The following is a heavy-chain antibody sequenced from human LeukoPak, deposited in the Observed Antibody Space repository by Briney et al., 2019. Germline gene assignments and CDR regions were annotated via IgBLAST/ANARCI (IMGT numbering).Heavy chain of an antibody. J-gene: IGHJ4*02. CDR2: INQDGTER. CDR3: VRDER. Sequence: GGSRRLSCTASGFTFRSSWMSWVRQALGKGLEWVAHINQDGTERKYVDSVRGRFTISRDNARNSLYLQMNSLRDEDTAVYYCVRDERWGQGAQVTVSS. D-gene: IGHD1-1*01. V-gene: IGHV3-7*04. CDR1: GFTFRSSW.